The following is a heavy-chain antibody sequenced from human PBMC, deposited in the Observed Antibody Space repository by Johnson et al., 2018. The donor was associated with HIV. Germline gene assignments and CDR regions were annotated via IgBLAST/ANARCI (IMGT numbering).Heavy chain of an antibody. CDR3: ARDIRESFGSYDSSGSGLGAFDI. CDR1: GFTFSDYY. J-gene: IGHJ3*02. CDR2: IKRKTDGGTT. Sequence: VQLVESGGGLVKPGGSLRLSCAASGFTFSDYYLSWIRQAPGKGLEWAGRIKRKTDGGTTDYAAPVKGRFTISRDDSTNTLYLQMNSLRAEDTAVYYCARDIRESFGSYDSSGSGLGAFDIWGQGTMVTVSS. D-gene: IGHD3-22*01. V-gene: IGHV3-15*01.